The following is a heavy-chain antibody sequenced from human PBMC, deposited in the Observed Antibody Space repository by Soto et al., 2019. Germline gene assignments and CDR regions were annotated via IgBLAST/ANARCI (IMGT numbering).Heavy chain of an antibody. CDR2: INAGNGNT. Sequence: QVQLVQSGAEVKKPGASVKVSCKASGYTFTSYAMHWVRQAPGQRLEWMGWINAGNGNTKYSQKFQGRVTITRDTFASTGYMELSSLRSEDTAVYYCARSIVVVTAADYWGQGTLVTVSS. D-gene: IGHD2-21*02. V-gene: IGHV1-3*01. CDR1: GYTFTSYA. J-gene: IGHJ4*02. CDR3: ARSIVVVTAADY.